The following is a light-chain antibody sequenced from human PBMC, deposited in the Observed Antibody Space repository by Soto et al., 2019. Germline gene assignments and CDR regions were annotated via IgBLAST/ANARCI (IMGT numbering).Light chain of an antibody. J-gene: IGKJ3*01. CDR1: QSVSSSY. V-gene: IGKV3-20*01. Sequence: EIVLTQSPGTLSLSPVERATLSCRASQSVSSSYLAWYQQKPGQAPRLLIYGASSRATGIPDRFSGSGSGTDFTLTISRLEPEDFAVYYWQQYGSSPVTFGPGTKVDIK. CDR2: GAS. CDR3: QQYGSSPVT.